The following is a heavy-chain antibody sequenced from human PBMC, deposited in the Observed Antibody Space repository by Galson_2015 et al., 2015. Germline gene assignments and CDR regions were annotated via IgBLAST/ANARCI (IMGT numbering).Heavy chain of an antibody. Sequence: SLRLSCAASGFTFSSYGMHWVRQAPGKGLEWVAVISYDGSNKYYADSVKGRFTISRDNSKNTLYLQMNSLRAEDTAVYYCAKEYYYDSSGYYILGPFDYWGQGTLVTVSS. CDR2: ISYDGSNK. CDR1: GFTFSSYG. V-gene: IGHV3-30*18. J-gene: IGHJ4*02. CDR3: AKEYYYDSSGYYILGPFDY. D-gene: IGHD3-22*01.